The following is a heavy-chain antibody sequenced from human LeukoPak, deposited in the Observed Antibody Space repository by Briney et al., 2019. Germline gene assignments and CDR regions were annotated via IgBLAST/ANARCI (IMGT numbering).Heavy chain of an antibody. CDR1: GFTFTTYW. D-gene: IGHD4-17*01. CDR2: IKQDGTEK. J-gene: IGHJ4*02. CDR3: AKDMDHDYDDYGFDY. V-gene: IGHV3-7*01. Sequence: GGSLRLSCAASGFTFTTYWMSWVRQAPGKGLEWVANIKQDGTEKYYVDSVKGRFTISRDNAKNSLYLQMNSLRAEDTAVYYCAKDMDHDYDDYGFDYWGQGTPVTVSS.